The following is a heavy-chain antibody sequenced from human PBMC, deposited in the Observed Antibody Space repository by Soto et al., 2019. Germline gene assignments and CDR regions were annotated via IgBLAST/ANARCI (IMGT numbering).Heavy chain of an antibody. CDR2: INSDGSST. CDR3: ARQRPYWGGDCPAS. CDR1: GFTFSSYW. D-gene: IGHD2-21*02. V-gene: IGHV3-74*01. Sequence: GSLRLSCAASGFTFSSYWMHWVRQVPGKGLVWVSRINSDGSSTSYADSVKGQFTISRDNTKNTLFLKMNSLRAEDTVVYYCARQRPYWGGDCPASWGQGTRVTVSS. J-gene: IGHJ5*02.